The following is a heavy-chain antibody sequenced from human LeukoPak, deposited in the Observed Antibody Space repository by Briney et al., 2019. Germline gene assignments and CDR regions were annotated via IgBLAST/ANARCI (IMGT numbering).Heavy chain of an antibody. J-gene: IGHJ3*01. CDR1: GYSFTSYD. CDR2: INPIDGAT. CDR3: AKEWRGYSSNDAFDV. Sequence: ASVKVSCKASGYSFTSYDINWVRQAPGQGLEWMGYINPIDGATGYAQKFRGRLAVTRDTSITTAYMELSSLTSEDTAVYYCAKEWRGYSSNDAFDVWGQGTPVIVSS. V-gene: IGHV1-8*01. D-gene: IGHD5-18*01.